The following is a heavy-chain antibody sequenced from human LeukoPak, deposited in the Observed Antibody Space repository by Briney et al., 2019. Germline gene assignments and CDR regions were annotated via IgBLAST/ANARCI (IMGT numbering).Heavy chain of an antibody. CDR3: ARDRSTKTYYYDSSGYYYEDY. V-gene: IGHV4-59*01. J-gene: IGHJ4*02. CDR2: IYYSGST. D-gene: IGHD3-22*01. Sequence: PSETLSLTCTVSGGSISSYYWSWIRQPPGKGLEWIGYIYYSGSTNYNPSLKSRVTISVDTSKNQFSLKLSSVTAADTAVYYCARDRSTKTYYYDSSGYYYEDYWGQGTLVTVSS. CDR1: GGSISSYY.